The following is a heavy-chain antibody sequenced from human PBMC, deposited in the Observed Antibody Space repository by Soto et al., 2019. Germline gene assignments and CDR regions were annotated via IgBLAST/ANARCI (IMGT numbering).Heavy chain of an antibody. CDR3: ARDISDYYDSSGEGMGSF. CDR2: ISSSSSYI. D-gene: IGHD3-22*01. CDR1: GFTFSSYS. J-gene: IGHJ4*02. Sequence: EVQLVESGGGLVKPGGSLRLSCAASGFTFSSYSMNWVRQAPGKGLEWVSSISSSSSYIYYADSVKGRFTISRDNAKNSXXLQMNSLRAEDTAVYYCARDISDYYDSSGEGMGSFWGQGTLVTVSS. V-gene: IGHV3-21*01.